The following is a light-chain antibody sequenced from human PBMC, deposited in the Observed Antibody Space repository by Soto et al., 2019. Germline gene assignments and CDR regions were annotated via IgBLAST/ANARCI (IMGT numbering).Light chain of an antibody. Sequence: EIVMTQSPATLSLSPGDRATLSCRASQSVRSHLAWFQQKPGQATRXLIYGASTRATGIPARFSATGSGTEVTLTISSLQAEDVAVYYCQQYNYWPRTFGQGTKVDI. CDR2: GAS. CDR3: QQYNYWPRT. J-gene: IGKJ1*01. CDR1: QSVRSH. V-gene: IGKV3-15*01.